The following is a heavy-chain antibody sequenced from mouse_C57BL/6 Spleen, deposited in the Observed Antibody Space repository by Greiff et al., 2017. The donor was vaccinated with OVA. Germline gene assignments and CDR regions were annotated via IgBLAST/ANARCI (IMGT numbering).Heavy chain of an antibody. Sequence: VQLQQPGAELVKPGASVKLSCKASGYTFTSYWMQWVKQRPGQGLEWIGEIDPSDSYTNYNQKFKGKATLTVDTSSSTAYMQLSSLTSEDSAVYYCAREDSNYGDWGQGTLVTVSA. CDR2: IDPSDSYT. CDR1: GYTFTSYW. V-gene: IGHV1-50*01. J-gene: IGHJ3*01. D-gene: IGHD2-5*01. CDR3: AREDSNYGD.